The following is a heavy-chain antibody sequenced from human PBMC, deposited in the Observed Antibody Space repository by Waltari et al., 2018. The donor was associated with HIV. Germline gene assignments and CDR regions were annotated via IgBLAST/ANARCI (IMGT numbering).Heavy chain of an antibody. CDR3: ARHPRSFHPGEGPTWFDS. J-gene: IGHJ5*01. CDR2: MDHRGGT. V-gene: IGHV4-4*02. CDR1: GGSIRSYNW. D-gene: IGHD3-10*01. Sequence: QVQLQESGPGLVKSSETLSLTCVVSGGSIRSYNWWSWVRQPPGRGLAGVGEMDHRGGTNYNPAITRRATIFLGASEGKFSLELTSVTAADTALYFCARHPRSFHPGEGPTWFDSWGQGTLVTVSS.